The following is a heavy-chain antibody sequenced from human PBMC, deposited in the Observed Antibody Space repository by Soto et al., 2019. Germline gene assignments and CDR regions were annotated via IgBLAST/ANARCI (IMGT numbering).Heavy chain of an antibody. Sequence: QVQLVESGGGVVQPGGSLRLSCAASGFIFNNYALHWVRQAPGKGLEWVAVISHEGSHKYYAGSVKGRFTISRDYLQMNTLTAEDTAVYHGARGVDRLYNWIDIWGQGTLVTVSS. J-gene: IGHJ5*02. CDR1: GFIFNNYA. D-gene: IGHD3-22*01. CDR3: ARGVDRLYNWIDI. CDR2: ISHEGSHK. V-gene: IGHV3-30-3*01.